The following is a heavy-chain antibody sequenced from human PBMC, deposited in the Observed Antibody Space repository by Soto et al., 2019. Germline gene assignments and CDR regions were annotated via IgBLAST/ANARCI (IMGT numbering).Heavy chain of an antibody. CDR3: DSSHNLES. V-gene: IGHV5-10-1*01. CDR1: GYSFTSYW. J-gene: IGHJ5*02. Sequence: LGESLKISCKGSGYSFTSYWISCVRQMPGKGLEGMGRSDPSDSYTNYSPSFQGHVTISADKSISTAYLQWSSLKASDTAMYYYDSSHNLESWGQGTMVTVSS. D-gene: IGHD2-2*01. CDR2: SDPSDSYT.